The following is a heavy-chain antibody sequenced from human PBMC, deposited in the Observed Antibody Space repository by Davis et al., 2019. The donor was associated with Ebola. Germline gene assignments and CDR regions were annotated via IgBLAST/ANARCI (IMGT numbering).Heavy chain of an antibody. Sequence: MPSETLSLTCIVSGGSISSSSYYWGWIRQPPGKGLEWIGSIYYSGSTYYNPSLKSRVTISVDTSKNQFSLKLSSVIAADTAVYYCARDSPYGAAWFDYWGQGTLVTVSS. V-gene: IGHV4-39*07. D-gene: IGHD4-17*01. CDR2: IYYSGST. J-gene: IGHJ4*02. CDR3: ARDSPYGAAWFDY. CDR1: GGSISSSSYY.